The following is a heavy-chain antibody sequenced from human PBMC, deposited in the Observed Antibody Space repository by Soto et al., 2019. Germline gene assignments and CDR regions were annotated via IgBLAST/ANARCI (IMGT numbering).Heavy chain of an antibody. CDR1: RVTFCSYG. D-gene: IGHD3-22*01. V-gene: IGHV3-74*01. Sequence: WGSLKLSCASSRVTFCSYGMHWVRKNPRKGLVWVSRINSDGSSTGYADSVKGRFTISRDNAKNTLYLQMNSLRAEDTAVYYCARDPHYFYDGSGYYDYWGQGTLVTVSS. CDR2: INSDGSST. J-gene: IGHJ4*02. CDR3: ARDPHYFYDGSGYYDY.